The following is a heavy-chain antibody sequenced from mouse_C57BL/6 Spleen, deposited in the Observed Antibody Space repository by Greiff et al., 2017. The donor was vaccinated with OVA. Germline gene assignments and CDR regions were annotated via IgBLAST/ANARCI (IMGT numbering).Heavy chain of an antibody. D-gene: IGHD2-1*01. V-gene: IGHV7-3*01. J-gene: IGHJ3*01. Sequence: EVQVVESGGGLVQPGGSLSLSCAASGFTFTDYYMSWVRQPPGKALEWLGFIRNKANGYTTEYSASVKGRFTISRDNSQSILYLQMNALRAEDSATYYCARGGNSWFAYWGQGTLVTVSA. CDR2: IRNKANGYTT. CDR1: GFTFTDYY. CDR3: ARGGNSWFAY.